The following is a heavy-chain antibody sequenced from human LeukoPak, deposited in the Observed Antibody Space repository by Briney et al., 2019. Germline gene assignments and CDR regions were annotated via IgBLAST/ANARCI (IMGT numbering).Heavy chain of an antibody. CDR2: INPNSGGT. CDR1: GYTFTGYY. CDR3: ARVGGNWNYVY. D-gene: IGHD1-7*01. V-gene: IGHV1-2*02. Sequence: GASVKVSCKASGYTFTGYYMHWVRQAPGQGLEWMGWINPNSGGTNYAQKFQGRVTMTRDTSSNTAYMELSRLRSDDTAVYCCARVGGNWNYVYWGQGTLVTVSS. J-gene: IGHJ4*02.